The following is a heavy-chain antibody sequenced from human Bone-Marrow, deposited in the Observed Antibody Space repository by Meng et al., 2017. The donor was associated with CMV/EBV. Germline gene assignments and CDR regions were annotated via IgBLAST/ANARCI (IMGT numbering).Heavy chain of an antibody. J-gene: IGHJ5*02. Sequence: GGSLRLSCAASGFTFSDYWMTWVRQAPGKGLEWVANIKQDGSEKHYVDSVKGRFTISRDNAKNSLYLQMNSLRAEDTAVYYCARGSIRFDPWGQGTLVTVSS. V-gene: IGHV3-7*01. CDR1: GFTFSDYW. D-gene: IGHD2-21*01. CDR2: IKQDGSEK. CDR3: ARGSIRFDP.